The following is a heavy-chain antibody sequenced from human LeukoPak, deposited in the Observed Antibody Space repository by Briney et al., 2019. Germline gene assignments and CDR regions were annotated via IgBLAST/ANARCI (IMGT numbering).Heavy chain of an antibody. Sequence: TGGSLRLSCAASGFTFSSYGMHWVRQAPGKGLEWVAFIRYDGSNIYYADSVKGRFTISRDNSKNTLYLQMNSLRAEDTAVYYCAKDPTYCSGGSCYSSVFYWGQGTLVTVSS. V-gene: IGHV3-30*02. CDR1: GFTFSSYG. D-gene: IGHD2-15*01. CDR3: AKDPTYCSGGSCYSSVFY. J-gene: IGHJ4*02. CDR2: IRYDGSNI.